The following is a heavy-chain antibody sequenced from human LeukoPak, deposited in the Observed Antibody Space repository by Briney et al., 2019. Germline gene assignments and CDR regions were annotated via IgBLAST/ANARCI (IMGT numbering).Heavy chain of an antibody. CDR2: IYYSGST. CDR3: ATAHGRYCSSTSCSRRRFFDL. Sequence: SETLSLTCTVSGGSISSSSYYWGWIRQPPGKGLEWIGSIYYSGSTYYNPSLKSRVTISVDTSKNQFSLKLSSVTAADTAVYYCATAHGRYCSSTSCSRRRFFDLWGRGTLVTASS. V-gene: IGHV4-39*07. J-gene: IGHJ2*01. D-gene: IGHD2-2*01. CDR1: GGSISSSSYY.